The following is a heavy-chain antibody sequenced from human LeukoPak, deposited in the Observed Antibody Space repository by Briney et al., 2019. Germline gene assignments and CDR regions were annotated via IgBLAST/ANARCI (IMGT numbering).Heavy chain of an antibody. CDR1: GFTFSSYW. D-gene: IGHD3-3*01. CDR3: ARDQGFSYYFYYMDV. V-gene: IGHV3-7*01. Sequence: GGSLRLSCAASGFTFSSYWMSWVRQAPGKGLEWEANINQDGSEKYYVDSVKGRFTISRDNAKNSLYLQMNSLRAEDTAVYYCARDQGFSYYFYYMDVWGKGTTVTVSS. J-gene: IGHJ6*03. CDR2: INQDGSEK.